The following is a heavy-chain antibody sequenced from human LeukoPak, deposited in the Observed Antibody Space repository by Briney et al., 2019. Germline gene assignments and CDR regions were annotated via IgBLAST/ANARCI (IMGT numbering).Heavy chain of an antibody. CDR2: IHYSGST. CDR3: ARDDILTGYYGSFDF. Sequence: SETLSLTCTVSGGSIGSYYWTWIRQPPGKGLEWIAYIHYSGSTSSNPSLKSRVTVSVDTSNNQFSLKLTSVTAADTAVYYCARDDILTGYYGSFDFWGQGTLVTVSS. D-gene: IGHD3-9*01. V-gene: IGHV4-59*01. CDR1: GGSIGSYY. J-gene: IGHJ4*02.